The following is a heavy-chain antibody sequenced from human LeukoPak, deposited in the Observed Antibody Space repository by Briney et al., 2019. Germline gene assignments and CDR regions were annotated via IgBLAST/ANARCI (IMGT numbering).Heavy chain of an antibody. Sequence: GGSLRLSCAASGFTFSSYAMSWVRQAPGKGLEWVSAIRGGGDRTHYADSVKGRFTISRDNSKNTLYLQVNSLRAEDTAVYYCARRAGGYSHPYDYWGQGISVTVSS. CDR2: IRGGGDRT. D-gene: IGHD4-23*01. CDR3: ARRAGGYSHPYDY. V-gene: IGHV3-23*01. CDR1: GFTFSSYA. J-gene: IGHJ4*02.